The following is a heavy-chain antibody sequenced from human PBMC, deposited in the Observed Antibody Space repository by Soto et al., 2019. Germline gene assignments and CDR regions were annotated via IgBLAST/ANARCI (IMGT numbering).Heavy chain of an antibody. Sequence: QVQLQESGPGLVKPSQTLSLTCTVSGGSISSGDYYWSWIRQPPGKGLEWIGYIYYSGSTYYNSSLKSRVTISVDTSKNQFSLKLSSVTAADTAVYYCARALPVEWLPGAGNSWFDPWGQGTLVTVSS. V-gene: IGHV4-30-4*01. CDR3: ARALPVEWLPGAGNSWFDP. J-gene: IGHJ5*02. CDR1: GGSISSGDYY. CDR2: IYYSGST. D-gene: IGHD6-13*01.